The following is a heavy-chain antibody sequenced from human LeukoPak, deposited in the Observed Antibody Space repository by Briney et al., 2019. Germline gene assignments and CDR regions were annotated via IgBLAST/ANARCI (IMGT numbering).Heavy chain of an antibody. CDR3: ARDPKDDTSGYYYFDY. V-gene: IGHV4-38-2*02. J-gene: IGHJ4*02. CDR2: IYYSGST. CDR1: GYSISSGYY. D-gene: IGHD3-22*01. Sequence: SETLSLTCTVSGYSISSGYYWGWIRQPPGKGLEWIGSIYYSGSTYYNPSLKSRVTISVDTSKNQFSLKLSSVTAADTAVYYCARDPKDDTSGYYYFDYWGQGTLVTVSS.